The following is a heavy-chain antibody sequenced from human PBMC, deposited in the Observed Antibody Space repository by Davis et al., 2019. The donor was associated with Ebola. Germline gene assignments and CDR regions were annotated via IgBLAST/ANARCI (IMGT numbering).Heavy chain of an antibody. Sequence: GESLKISCAASGFTFSSYGMHWVRQVPGKGLEWVAFIRYDGSNKYDADTVKGRFTFSRDNSKNTLYLQMNSLRAEDTAVYYCSKGVYSSYDYFDYWGQGTLVTVSS. V-gene: IGHV3-30*02. D-gene: IGHD5-12*01. CDR2: IRYDGSNK. CDR1: GFTFSSYG. CDR3: SKGVYSSYDYFDY. J-gene: IGHJ4*02.